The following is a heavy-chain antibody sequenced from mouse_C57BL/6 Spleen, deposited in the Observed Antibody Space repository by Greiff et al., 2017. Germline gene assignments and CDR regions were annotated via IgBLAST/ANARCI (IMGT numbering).Heavy chain of an antibody. CDR2: ISDGGSYT. D-gene: IGHD2-4*01. CDR3: ARGPYDYVYYFDY. V-gene: IGHV5-4*01. Sequence: VQLKESGGGLVKPGGSLKLSCAASGFTFSSYAMSWVRQTPEKRLEWVATISDGGSYTYYPDNVKGRFTISRDNAKNNLYLQMSHLKSEDTAMYYCARGPYDYVYYFDYWGQGTTLTVSS. J-gene: IGHJ2*01. CDR1: GFTFSSYA.